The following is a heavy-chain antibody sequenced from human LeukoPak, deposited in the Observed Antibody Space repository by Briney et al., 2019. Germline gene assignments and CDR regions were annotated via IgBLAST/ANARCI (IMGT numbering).Heavy chain of an antibody. Sequence: PSETLSLTCTVSGDSISSSSYYWGWIRQPPGKGLKWLGRIFYSGSTYYNPSLERRVTISVDTSKNQFSLNQSSVTAADTAVFYCARHLITAAAGTLGNYFDYWGQGTLVTVSS. CDR1: GDSISSSSYY. V-gene: IGHV4-39*01. D-gene: IGHD1-1*01. CDR2: IFYSGST. J-gene: IGHJ4*02. CDR3: ARHLITAAAGTLGNYFDY.